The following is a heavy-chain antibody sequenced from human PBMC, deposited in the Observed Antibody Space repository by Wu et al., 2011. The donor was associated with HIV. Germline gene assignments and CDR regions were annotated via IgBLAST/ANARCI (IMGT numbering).Heavy chain of an antibody. CDR3: ARDPYTTSFYYYYYMDV. D-gene: IGHD6-6*01. CDR1: GYTFTGCY. J-gene: IGHJ6*03. CDR2: INPNSGGT. Sequence: QVQLVQSGAEVKKPGASVKVSCKASGYTFTGCYLHWVRQAPGQGLEWMGWINPNSGGTNYAQKFQGRVTMTRDTSISTAYMDLSRLKSDDTAVYYCARDPYTTSFYYYYYMDVWGKGTTVTVSS. V-gene: IGHV1-2*02.